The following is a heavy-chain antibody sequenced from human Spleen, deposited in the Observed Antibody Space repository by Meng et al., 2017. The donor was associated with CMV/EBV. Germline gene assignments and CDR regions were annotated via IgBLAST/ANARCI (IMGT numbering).Heavy chain of an antibody. J-gene: IGHJ3*02. V-gene: IGHV3-74*01. Sequence: GESLKISCAASGFTFSRHWIHWVRQAPGKGLVWVSRINNDGRTTSYADSVKGRFTMSRDNAKNTVYLQMSSLSAEDTAVYYCAMYRVYQGLDIWGQGTMVTVSS. CDR1: GFTFSRHW. D-gene: IGHD6-13*01. CDR3: AMYRVYQGLDI. CDR2: INNDGRTT.